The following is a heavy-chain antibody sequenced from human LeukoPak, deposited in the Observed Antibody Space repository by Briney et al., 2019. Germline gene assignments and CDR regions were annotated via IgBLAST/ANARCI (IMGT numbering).Heavy chain of an antibody. V-gene: IGHV3-30-3*01. CDR2: ISYDGSNK. CDR3: ASGLQYQLLFRSVLVY. D-gene: IGHD2-2*01. CDR1: GFTFSSYA. Sequence: PGRSLRLSCAASGFTFSSYAMHWVRQAPGKGLEWVAVISYDGSNKYYADSVKGRFTISRDNSKNTLYLQMNSLRAEDTAVYYCASGLQYQLLFRSVLVYWGQGTLVTVSS. J-gene: IGHJ4*02.